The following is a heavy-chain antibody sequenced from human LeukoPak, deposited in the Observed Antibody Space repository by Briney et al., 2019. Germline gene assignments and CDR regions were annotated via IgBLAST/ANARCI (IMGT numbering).Heavy chain of an antibody. Sequence: PSGTLSLTCTVSGGSISSINWWSWVRQPPGKGLEWIGEILHNGSTTYNPSLKSRVTMAVDKSKNQFSLNLTSVTAADTAVYYCARDPWFGELEMSDYYGMDVWGKGTSVTVSS. D-gene: IGHD3-10*01. J-gene: IGHJ6*04. CDR1: GGSISSINW. V-gene: IGHV4-4*02. CDR2: ILHNGST. CDR3: ARDPWFGELEMSDYYGMDV.